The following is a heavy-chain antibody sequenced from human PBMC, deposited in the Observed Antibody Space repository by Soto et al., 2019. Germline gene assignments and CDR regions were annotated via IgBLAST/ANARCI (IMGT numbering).Heavy chain of an antibody. CDR1: GFTFTSYW. J-gene: IGHJ6*02. Sequence: GGSLRLSCAASGFTFTSYWMTWVRQAPGKGLEWVANIKQDGSEKYYVDSVKGRFTISRDNAKNSLYLQMNSLRAEDTAVYYCARDPNIVLVPAALRSYYYYYGMDVWGQGTTVTVSS. V-gene: IGHV3-7*01. CDR3: ARDPNIVLVPAALRSYYYYYGMDV. CDR2: IKQDGSEK. D-gene: IGHD2-2*01.